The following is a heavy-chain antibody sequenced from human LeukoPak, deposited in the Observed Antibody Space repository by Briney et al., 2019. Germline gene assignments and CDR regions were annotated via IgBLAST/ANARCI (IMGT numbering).Heavy chain of an antibody. J-gene: IGHJ3*02. Sequence: GASVKVSCKASGYTFTGYYMHWVRQAPGQGLEWMGWINPNSGGTNYAQKFQGRVTMTRDTSISTAYMELSRLRSDDTAVYYCARVIAAAGTWGAFDIWGQGTMVTVSS. CDR2: INPNSGGT. D-gene: IGHD6-13*01. CDR1: GYTFTGYY. V-gene: IGHV1-2*02. CDR3: ARVIAAAGTWGAFDI.